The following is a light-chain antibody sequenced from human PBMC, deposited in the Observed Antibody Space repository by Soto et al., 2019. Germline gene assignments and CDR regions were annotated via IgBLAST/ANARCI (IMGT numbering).Light chain of an antibody. CDR1: SSDVGGYNY. J-gene: IGLJ1*01. CDR2: EVS. V-gene: IGLV2-14*01. Sequence: QSALTQPASVSGSPGQSITIPCTGTSSDVGGYNYVSWYQQHPGKAPKLMIYEVSNRPSGVSNRFSGSKSGNTASLTISGLQAEDEADYYCSSYTSSNTLDVFGTGTRSPS. CDR3: SSYTSSNTLDV.